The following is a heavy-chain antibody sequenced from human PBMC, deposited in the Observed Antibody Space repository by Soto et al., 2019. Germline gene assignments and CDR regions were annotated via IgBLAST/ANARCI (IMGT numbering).Heavy chain of an antibody. V-gene: IGHV4-31*03. CDR2: IYKSEST. J-gene: IGHJ6*02. CDR3: AREPPPSHYYGMDV. Sequence: TLSLTCTVSGASISSGHSYWNWIRRLPGRGLEWLGYIYKSESTDYNPSLKSRVTISVDTSKNQISLKLTSVTAADTAVYFCAREPPPSHYYGMDVWGQGTTVTVS. CDR1: GASISSGHSY.